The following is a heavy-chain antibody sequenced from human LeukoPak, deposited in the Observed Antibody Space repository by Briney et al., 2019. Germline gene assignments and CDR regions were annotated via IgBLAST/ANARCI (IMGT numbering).Heavy chain of an antibody. CDR1: GFTFSSYS. CDR3: ARDPEAYDYVWGSYRYYDY. Sequence: GGSLRLSCAASGFTFSSYSMNWVRQAPGKGLERVSSISSSSYIYYADSVKGRFTISRDNAKNSLYLQMNSLRAEDTAVYYCARDPEAYDYVWGSYRYYDYWGQGTLVTVSS. D-gene: IGHD3-16*02. CDR2: ISSSSYI. V-gene: IGHV3-21*01. J-gene: IGHJ4*02.